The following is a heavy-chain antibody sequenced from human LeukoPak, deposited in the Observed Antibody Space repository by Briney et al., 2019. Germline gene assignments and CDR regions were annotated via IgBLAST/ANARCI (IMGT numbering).Heavy chain of an antibody. V-gene: IGHV4-38-2*02. D-gene: IGHD3-22*01. Sequence: SETLSLTCTVSGYSISSGYYWGWIRQPPGKGLEWIGSIYHSGSTYYNPSLKSRVTISVDTSKNRFSLKLSSVTAADTAVYYCARYGYYDSSGYPDAFDIWGQGTMVTVSS. J-gene: IGHJ3*02. CDR2: IYHSGST. CDR1: GYSISSGYY. CDR3: ARYGYYDSSGYPDAFDI.